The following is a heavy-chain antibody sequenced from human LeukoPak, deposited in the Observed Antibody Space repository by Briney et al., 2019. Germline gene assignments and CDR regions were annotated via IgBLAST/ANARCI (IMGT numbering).Heavy chain of an antibody. CDR1: GGSFSGYY. CDR3: ARGIMATDDAFDI. D-gene: IGHD5-12*01. J-gene: IGHJ3*02. V-gene: IGHV4-34*01. Sequence: SETLSLTCAAYGGSFSGYYWSWIRQPPGKGLEWIGEINHSGSTNYNPSLKSRVTISVDTSKNQFSLKLSSVTAADTAVYYCARGIMATDDAFDIWGQGTMVTVSS. CDR2: INHSGST.